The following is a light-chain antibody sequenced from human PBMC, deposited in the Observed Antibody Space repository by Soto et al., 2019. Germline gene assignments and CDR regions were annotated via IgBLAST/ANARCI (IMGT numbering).Light chain of an antibody. Sequence: VLTQSPATLSVSPGERVTLSGRASQSLSSDLAWYQQKPGQPPRLLLYGVATRATGIPARFRGGGSGTEFTLTITSLRPEDFAVYYCHRYNNWLRASTFGQGTRLEI. J-gene: IGKJ5*01. CDR2: GVA. CDR3: HRYNNWLRAST. CDR1: QSLSSD. V-gene: IGKV3-15*01.